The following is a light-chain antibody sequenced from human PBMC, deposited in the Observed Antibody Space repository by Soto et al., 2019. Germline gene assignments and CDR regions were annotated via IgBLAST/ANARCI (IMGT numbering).Light chain of an antibody. CDR3: QQFKSYSAT. Sequence: EIVLTQSPGTLSLSPGERATLSCRASQSVSSSYLAWYQQKPGQAPRLLIYGASSRATGMSDRFSGSGSGTDFTLTISSLQPDDFATYYCQQFKSYSATFGQGTKVDIK. CDR2: GAS. CDR1: QSVSSSY. J-gene: IGKJ1*01. V-gene: IGKV3-20*01.